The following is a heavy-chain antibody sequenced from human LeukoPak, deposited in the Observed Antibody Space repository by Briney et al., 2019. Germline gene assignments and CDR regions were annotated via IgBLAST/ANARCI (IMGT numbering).Heavy chain of an antibody. D-gene: IGHD3-22*01. Sequence: SVKLSCKVCGGTLSSYAISWVRQAPGQGLEWMGGSIPIFGTANYAQKFQGRVTITTDEATSTAYMELSSLRSKDTAVYYCARGSAFYDSSGYRSYYFDYWGQGTLVTVSS. CDR3: ARGSAFYDSSGYRSYYFDY. V-gene: IGHV1-69*05. J-gene: IGHJ4*02. CDR1: GGTLSSYA. CDR2: SIPIFGTA.